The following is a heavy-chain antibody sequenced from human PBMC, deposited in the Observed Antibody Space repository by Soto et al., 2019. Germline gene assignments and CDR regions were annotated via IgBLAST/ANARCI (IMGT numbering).Heavy chain of an antibody. CDR1: GGSISSGGYY. CDR2: IYYSGST. CDR3: ARSFDFGSVYSFDY. V-gene: IGHV4-31*03. D-gene: IGHD3-3*01. Sequence: PSETLSLTCTVSGGSISSGGYYWSWIRQHPGKGLEWIGYIYYSGSTYYNPSLKSRVTISVDTSKNEFSLKLSSVTAADTALYYCARSFDFGSVYSFDYGGQGPLVPVSS. J-gene: IGHJ4*02.